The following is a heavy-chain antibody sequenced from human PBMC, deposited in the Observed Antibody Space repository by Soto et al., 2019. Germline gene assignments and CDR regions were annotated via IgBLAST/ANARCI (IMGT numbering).Heavy chain of an antibody. V-gene: IGHV4-59*01. CDR2: VYYSGST. Sequence: SETLSLTCTVSGGSISNYYWSWIRQPPGKGLEWIGYVYYSGSTNYNPSLKSRVTISIDTSKNQFSLKLNSVTAADTAVYYCAREWRGYGSGSYYADYWGQGTLVTVSS. CDR1: GGSISNYY. D-gene: IGHD3-10*01. CDR3: AREWRGYGSGSYYADY. J-gene: IGHJ4*02.